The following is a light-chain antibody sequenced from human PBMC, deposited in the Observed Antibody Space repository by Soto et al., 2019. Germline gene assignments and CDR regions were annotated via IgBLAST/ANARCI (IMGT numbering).Light chain of an antibody. J-gene: IGLJ1*01. V-gene: IGLV2-14*01. CDR3: NSYTRSGTLV. CDR2: EVS. CDR1: SSDVGGYNY. Sequence: QSALTQPASVSGSPGQSITISCAGTSSDVGGYNYVSWYQQHPGKAPKLIIYEVSNRPSGVSHRFSGSKSGNTASLTISGLLAEDEADYYCNSYTRSGTLVFGTGTQLTVL.